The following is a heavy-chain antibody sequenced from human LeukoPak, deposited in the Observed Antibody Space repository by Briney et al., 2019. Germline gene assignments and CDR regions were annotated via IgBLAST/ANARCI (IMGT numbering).Heavy chain of an antibody. D-gene: IGHD3-3*01. V-gene: IGHV3-11*04. Sequence: GGSLRLSCAASGFTFSDYYMSWIRQAPGKGLEWVSYISSSGSTIYYADSVKGRFTISRDNAKNSLYLQMNSLRAEDTAVYYCARASSSYYDFWRDAFDIWGQGTMVTVSS. CDR1: GFTFSDYY. CDR3: ARASSSYYDFWRDAFDI. J-gene: IGHJ3*02. CDR2: ISSSGSTI.